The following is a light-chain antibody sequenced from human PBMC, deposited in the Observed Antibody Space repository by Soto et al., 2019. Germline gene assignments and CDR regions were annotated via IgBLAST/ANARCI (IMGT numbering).Light chain of an antibody. CDR3: QQYKNWPRT. Sequence: ETVLTQSPATLSMFPGERATLSCRAGQNIPTNLAWCQQKPGQAPRLLIDGASTRATEMPGTFSGRGSGTEFTLTSSSRQSEDFAVYYCQQYKNWPRTVGQGTKGDIK. CDR2: GAS. J-gene: IGKJ1*01. V-gene: IGKV3-15*01. CDR1: QNIPTN.